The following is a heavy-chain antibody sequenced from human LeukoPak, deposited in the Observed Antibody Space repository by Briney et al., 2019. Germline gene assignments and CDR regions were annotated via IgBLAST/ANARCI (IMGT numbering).Heavy chain of an antibody. Sequence: PSETLSLTCTVSGGSISSSSYYWGWIRQPPGKGLEWIGSIYYSGSTYYNPSLKSRVTISVDTSKNQFSLKLSSVTAADTAVYYCARPRKKYSSSWDFDYWGQGTLVTVSS. J-gene: IGHJ4*02. D-gene: IGHD6-13*01. CDR3: ARPRKKYSSSWDFDY. V-gene: IGHV4-39*07. CDR1: GGSISSSSYY. CDR2: IYYSGST.